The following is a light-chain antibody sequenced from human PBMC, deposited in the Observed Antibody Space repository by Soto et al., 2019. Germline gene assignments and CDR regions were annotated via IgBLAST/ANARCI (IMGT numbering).Light chain of an antibody. J-gene: IGLJ1*01. CDR1: ISDFVVYNY. CDR2: GVS. Sequence: QSVLTQAACVSVCPGESITISCTGTISDFVVYNYVSWYQQHSDKAPIIMIYGVSNRHSRDSNCFSVSKSGNTASPSISGHQADDEADYYCSSHTISSALQVFGTGTKVTV. V-gene: IGLV2-14*01. CDR3: SSHTISSALQV.